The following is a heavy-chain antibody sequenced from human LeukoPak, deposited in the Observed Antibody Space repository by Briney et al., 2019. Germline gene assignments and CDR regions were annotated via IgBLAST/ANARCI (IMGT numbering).Heavy chain of an antibody. CDR2: ISGSGGST. V-gene: IGHV3-23*01. D-gene: IGHD3-10*01. J-gene: IGHJ1*01. Sequence: GGSLRLSCAASGFTFSSYAMSWVRQAPGKGLEWVSAISGSGGSTYYADSAKGRFTISRDNSKNTLYLQMNSLRAEDTAVYYCAKVRDYYGSGSHIQHWGQGTLVTVSS. CDR3: AKVRDYYGSGSHIQH. CDR1: GFTFSSYA.